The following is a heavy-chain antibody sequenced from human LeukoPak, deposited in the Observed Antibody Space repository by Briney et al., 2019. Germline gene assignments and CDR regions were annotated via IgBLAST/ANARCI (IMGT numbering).Heavy chain of an antibody. J-gene: IGHJ4*02. V-gene: IGHV4-59*08. D-gene: IGHD6-19*01. CDR3: ARAVSGRFDY. CDR2: VYNSGDT. Sequence: SETLSLTCTVSGGSTSSDYWSWIRQSPGKGLEWVGYVYNSGDTGKNPSLKSRVTISVDTSKNQFSLKLSSVTAADTAIYYCARAVSGRFDYWGQGTLVTVSS. CDR1: GGSTSSDY.